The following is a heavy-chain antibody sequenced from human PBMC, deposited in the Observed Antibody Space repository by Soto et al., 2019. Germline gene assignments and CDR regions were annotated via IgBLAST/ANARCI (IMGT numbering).Heavy chain of an antibody. CDR1: GGTFSIYA. J-gene: IGHJ4*02. V-gene: IGHV1-69*13. Sequence: SVKVSCKASGGTFSIYAISGVRRSPGQGLEWMGGIIPIFGTANYAQKFQGRVTITADVSTSTAYMELSSLRSEDTAVYYCARDRSGGSGGYYLIWGQGTLVTVSS. CDR3: ARDRSGGSGGYYLI. D-gene: IGHD3-22*01. CDR2: IIPIFGTA.